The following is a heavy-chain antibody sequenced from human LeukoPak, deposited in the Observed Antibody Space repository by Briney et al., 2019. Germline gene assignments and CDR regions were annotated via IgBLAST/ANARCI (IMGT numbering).Heavy chain of an antibody. Sequence: ASVKVSCKASGYTFTGYYIHWVRQAPGQGLEWMGWINPNSGGTNYAQKFQGWVTMTRDTSISTAYMELSRLRSDDTAVYYCARGGAYDILTGPHPYYYYGMDLWGQGTTVTVSS. D-gene: IGHD3-9*01. CDR2: INPNSGGT. J-gene: IGHJ6*02. V-gene: IGHV1-2*04. CDR1: GYTFTGYY. CDR3: ARGGAYDILTGPHPYYYYGMDL.